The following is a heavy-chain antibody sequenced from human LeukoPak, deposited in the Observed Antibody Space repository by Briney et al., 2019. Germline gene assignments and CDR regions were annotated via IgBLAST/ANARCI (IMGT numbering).Heavy chain of an antibody. Sequence: PSETLSLTCSVSGVPINSRDYYWNWIRQPPEKGLDWIGSIYYSENTYYNPSLQSRATISVDTSRDYFSLTLSSVTAADTALYFCSRGAMTAKPADFWGQGTLVTVSS. J-gene: IGHJ4*02. V-gene: IGHV4-39*01. CDR3: SRGAMTAKPADF. CDR2: IYYSENT. D-gene: IGHD2-2*01. CDR1: GVPINSRDYY.